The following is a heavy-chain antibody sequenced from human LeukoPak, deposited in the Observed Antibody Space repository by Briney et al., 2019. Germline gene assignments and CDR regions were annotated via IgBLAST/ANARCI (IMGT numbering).Heavy chain of an antibody. CDR1: GFTFSTYW. J-gene: IGHJ6*03. CDR3: ARERGEVVPAAISGNYYYYYYMDV. Sequence: PGGSLRLSCAGSGFTFSTYWMSWVRQAPGKGLEWVAYMKQRGSEKYYVDSVKGRFTISRDNAKNSLYLQMNSLRAEDTAVYYCARERGEVVPAAISGNYYYYYYMDVWGKGTTVTISS. V-gene: IGHV3-7*03. D-gene: IGHD2-2*01. CDR2: MKQRGSEK.